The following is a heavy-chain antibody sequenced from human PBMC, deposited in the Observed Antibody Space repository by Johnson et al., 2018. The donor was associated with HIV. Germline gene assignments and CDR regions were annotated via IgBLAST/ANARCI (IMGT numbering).Heavy chain of an antibody. V-gene: IGHV3-20*04. CDR1: GFTFDDYG. D-gene: IGHD4-17*01. CDR2: INWNGDST. CDR3: AGEGWYGDYVDAFDI. J-gene: IGHJ3*02. Sequence: VQLVESGGGVVRPGGSLRLSCAASGFTFDDYGMSWVRQAPGKGLEWVSGINWNGDSTGYADSVKGRFTISRDNAKNSLYLQMNSLRVEDTALYYCAGEGWYGDYVDAFDIWGQGTMVTVSS.